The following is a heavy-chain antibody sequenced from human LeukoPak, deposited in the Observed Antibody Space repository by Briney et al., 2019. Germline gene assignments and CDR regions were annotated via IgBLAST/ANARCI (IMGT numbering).Heavy chain of an antibody. CDR1: GFNFSTYW. J-gene: IGHJ4*01. CDR2: INSDSGRT. D-gene: IGHD5-24*01. V-gene: IGHV3-74*01. Sequence: GGSLRLSCAASGFNFSTYWMHWVRQAPGKGLVWVSQINSDSGRTRYADSVKGRLTISRDNAKNTVYLQINSLRAEDTAMYYCARGRNGFFDYWGHGTLVTVSS. CDR3: ARGRNGFFDY.